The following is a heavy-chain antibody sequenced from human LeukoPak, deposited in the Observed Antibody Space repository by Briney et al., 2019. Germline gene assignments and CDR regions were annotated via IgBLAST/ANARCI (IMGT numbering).Heavy chain of an antibody. D-gene: IGHD1-1*01. CDR1: GYSISSGYY. CDR2: IYHSGSA. CDR3: ARDGNWNDELADFENWFDP. V-gene: IGHV4-38-2*02. Sequence: PSETLSLTCAVSGYSISSGYYWGWIRQPPGKGLEWIGSIYHSGSAYYNPSLKSRVTISVDTSKNQFSLKLSSVTAADTAVYYCARDGNWNDELADFENWFDPWGQGTLVTVSS. J-gene: IGHJ5*02.